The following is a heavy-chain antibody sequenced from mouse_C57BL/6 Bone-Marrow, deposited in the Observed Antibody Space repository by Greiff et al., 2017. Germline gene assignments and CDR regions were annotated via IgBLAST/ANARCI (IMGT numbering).Heavy chain of an antibody. CDR2: FYPGGGSI. CDR1: GYTFTEYT. V-gene: IGHV1-62-2*01. D-gene: IGHD2-1*01. CDR3: ARHEGDIYYGHRWFAY. Sequence: QVQLKQSGAELVKPGASVKLSCKASGYTFTEYTIHWVKPRSGQGLEWIGWFYPGGGSIKYNEKFKDKATLTSDKSSSPVYMELSRLTSEYSAVYLCARHEGDIYYGHRWFAYWGQGTLVTVSA. J-gene: IGHJ3*01.